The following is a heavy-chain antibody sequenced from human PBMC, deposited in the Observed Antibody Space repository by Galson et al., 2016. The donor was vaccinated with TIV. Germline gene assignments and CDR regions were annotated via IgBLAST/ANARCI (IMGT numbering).Heavy chain of an antibody. V-gene: IGHV3-30*18. Sequence: SLRLSCAASGFTFSRFGMHWVRQAPGKGLEWVAVISYDGSNKYYADSVKGRLTISRDNSKNTLYLQMNSLRAEDTAVYYCAKDRDLYPPFMGTFDRWGQGTMVTVSS. D-gene: IGHD7-27*01. CDR2: ISYDGSNK. CDR1: GFTFSRFG. J-gene: IGHJ4*02. CDR3: AKDRDLYPPFMGTFDR.